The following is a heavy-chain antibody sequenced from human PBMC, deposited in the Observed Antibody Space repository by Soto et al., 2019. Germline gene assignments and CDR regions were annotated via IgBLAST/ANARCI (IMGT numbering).Heavy chain of an antibody. CDR2: ISGSGGSK. J-gene: IGHJ6*02. V-gene: IGHV3-23*01. CDR3: AKYTGHYYYYYGMDV. CDR1: GFTFSSYA. Sequence: GGSLRLSCAASGFTFSSYAMSWVRQAPGKGLEWVSAISGSGGSKYYADSVKGRLTISRDNSKNTLYLQMNSLRAEDTAVYYCAKYTGHYYYYYGMDVWGQGTTVTVSS.